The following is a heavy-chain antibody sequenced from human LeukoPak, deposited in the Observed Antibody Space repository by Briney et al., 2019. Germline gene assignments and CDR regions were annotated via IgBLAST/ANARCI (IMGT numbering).Heavy chain of an antibody. CDR2: INWNGGST. CDR1: GFTFDDYG. CDR3: ARVVGITGTTGAFDI. Sequence: GGSLRLSCAASGFTFDDYGMSWVRQAPGKGLEWVSGINWNGGSTGYADSVKGRFTISRDNAKNSLYLQMNSLRAEDTALYYCARVVGITGTTGAFDIWGQGTMVTVSS. D-gene: IGHD1-7*01. V-gene: IGHV3-20*04. J-gene: IGHJ3*02.